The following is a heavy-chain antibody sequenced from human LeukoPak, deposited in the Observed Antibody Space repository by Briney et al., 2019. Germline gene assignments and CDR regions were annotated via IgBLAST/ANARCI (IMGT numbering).Heavy chain of an antibody. CDR1: GFTFSSYW. V-gene: IGHV3-74*01. CDR3: ARGLGCSSTSCYYYYYYMDV. CDR2: INSDGSST. Sequence: GGSLRLSCAASGFTFSSYWMHWVSQAPGKRLVWVSRINSDGSSTSYADSVKGRFTISRDNAKNTLYLQMNSLRAEDTAVYYCARGLGCSSTSCYYYYYYMDVWGKGTTVTVSS. J-gene: IGHJ6*03. D-gene: IGHD2-2*01.